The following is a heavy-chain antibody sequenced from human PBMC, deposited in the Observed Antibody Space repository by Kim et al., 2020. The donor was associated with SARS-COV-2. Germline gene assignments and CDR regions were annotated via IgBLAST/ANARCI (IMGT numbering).Heavy chain of an antibody. D-gene: IGHD3-22*01. V-gene: IGHV3-48*03. CDR3: ARGRGYYDLRGFDY. Sequence: GGSLRLSCAASGFTFSSYEMNWVRQAPGKGLEWVSYISSSGSTIYYADSVKGRFTISRDNAKNSLYLQMNSLRAEDTAVYYCARGRGYYDLRGFDYWGQGTLVTVSS. CDR1: GFTFSSYE. CDR2: ISSSGSTI. J-gene: IGHJ4*02.